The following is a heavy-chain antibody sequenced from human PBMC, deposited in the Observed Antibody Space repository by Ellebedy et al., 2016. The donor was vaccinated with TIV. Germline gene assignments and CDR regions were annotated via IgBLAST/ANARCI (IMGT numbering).Heavy chain of an antibody. CDR1: GFTVSNNY. D-gene: IGHD6-13*01. CDR3: ASQAAASIDY. V-gene: IGHV3-53*04. Sequence: PGGSLRLSCAASGFTVSNNYMSWVRQAPGKGLEWVSVIYSGGSTYYADSVKGRFTISRHNSKNTLYLQMNSLRAEDTAVYYCASQAAASIDYWGQGTLVTVSS. J-gene: IGHJ4*02. CDR2: IYSGGST.